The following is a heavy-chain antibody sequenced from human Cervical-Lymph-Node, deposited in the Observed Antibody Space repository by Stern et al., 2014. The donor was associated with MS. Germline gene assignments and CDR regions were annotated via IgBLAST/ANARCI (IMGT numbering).Heavy chain of an antibody. D-gene: IGHD2-21*01. J-gene: IGHJ4*02. CDR3: ARGDSEAPIYYFDY. V-gene: IGHV1-69*01. CDR1: GGTFSTFA. Sequence: VQLVESGAEVKKPGSSVKVSCQTSGGTFSTFAIGWVRQAPGQGLEWMGGITPLFDATNDAQKFQGRLTITADESTRTAYMELSSLRPDDTAMYYCARGDSEAPIYYFDYWGQGTLVTVSS. CDR2: ITPLFDAT.